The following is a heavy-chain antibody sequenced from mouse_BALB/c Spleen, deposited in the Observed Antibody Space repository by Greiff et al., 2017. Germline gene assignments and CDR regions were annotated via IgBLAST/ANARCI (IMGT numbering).Heavy chain of an antibody. CDR1: GYSITSDYD. D-gene: IGHD2-4*01. J-gene: IGHJ1*01. V-gene: IGHV3-2*02. Sequence: EVQLQQSGPGLVKPSQSLSLTCTVTGYSITSDYDWNWIRQFPGNKLEWMGYISYSGSTSYNPSLKSRISITRDTSKNQFFLQLNSVTTEDTATYYCARGLRRSWYFDVWGAGTTVTVSS. CDR3: ARGLRRSWYFDV. CDR2: ISYSGST.